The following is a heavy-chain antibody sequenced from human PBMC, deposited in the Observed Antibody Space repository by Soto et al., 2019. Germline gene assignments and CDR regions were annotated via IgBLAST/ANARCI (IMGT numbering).Heavy chain of an antibody. CDR3: AREAYSCSGGSCYSGRWFDP. D-gene: IGHD2-15*01. Sequence: TVGSLRLSCAASGFTFSSYGMHWVRQAPGKGLEWVAVIWYDGSNKYYADSVKGRFTISRDNSKNTLYLQMNSLRAEDTAVYYCAREAYSCSGGSCYSGRWFDPWGQGTLVTVSS. V-gene: IGHV3-33*01. J-gene: IGHJ5*02. CDR1: GFTFSSYG. CDR2: IWYDGSNK.